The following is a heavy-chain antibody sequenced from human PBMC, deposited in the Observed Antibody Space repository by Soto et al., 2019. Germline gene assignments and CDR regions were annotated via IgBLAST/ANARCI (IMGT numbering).Heavy chain of an antibody. CDR3: AGGSSLCWECFHH. J-gene: IGHJ1*01. CDR1: GGSISSYS. Sequence: QVQLQESGPGLVKPSETLSLTCNVSGGSISSYSWSWIRQPPGKGLEYIGHVYNSGSTIHSRDPKRRAAISVDTTKNQVTQKLNSVTAADTSVYYCAGGSSLCWECFHHWGQGILLTVSS. V-gene: IGHV4-59*01. D-gene: IGHD2-2*01. CDR2: VYNSGST.